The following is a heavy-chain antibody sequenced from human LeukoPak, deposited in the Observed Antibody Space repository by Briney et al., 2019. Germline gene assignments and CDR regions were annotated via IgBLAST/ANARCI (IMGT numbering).Heavy chain of an antibody. V-gene: IGHV3-7*02. J-gene: IGHJ4*02. CDR3: AKCGSGSNFDY. CDR1: GFTFSSYW. CDR2: LNQDGSEK. Sequence: GGSLRLSCAASGFTFSSYWMSWVRQTPGKGLEWVAHLNQDGSEKYYVDSVKGRFTISRENAKNSLYLQMNSLRAEDTAVYYCAKCGSGSNFDYWGQGVLVTVSS. D-gene: IGHD3-10*01.